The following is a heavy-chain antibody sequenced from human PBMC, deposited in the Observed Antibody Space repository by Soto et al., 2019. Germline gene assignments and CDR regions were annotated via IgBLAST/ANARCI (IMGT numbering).Heavy chain of an antibody. V-gene: IGHV3-30*18. CDR2: ISYDGSNK. Sequence: QVQLVESGGGVVQPGRSLTLSCAVSGFTFNNFGMHWVRQAPGKGLEWGAVISYDGSNKYYADSVKGRFTISRDNSRNTLFLQMNSLRDEDTAVYYCAKGGGRYTSGWWYLDSWGQGTLVTVSS. J-gene: IGHJ4*02. D-gene: IGHD6-19*01. CDR3: AKGGGRYTSGWWYLDS. CDR1: GFTFNNFG.